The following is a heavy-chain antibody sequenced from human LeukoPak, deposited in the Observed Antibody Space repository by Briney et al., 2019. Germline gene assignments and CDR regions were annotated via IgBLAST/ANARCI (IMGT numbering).Heavy chain of an antibody. J-gene: IGHJ4*02. CDR2: ISWNSGGI. V-gene: IGHV3-9*01. Sequence: GGSLRLSCAASGFTFDDYAMHWVRQAPGKGLEWVSSISWNSGGIGYADSVKGRFTISRDNAKNTLYLQMNSLRAEDTAVYYCARGGDYVEIDYWGQGTLVTVSS. CDR3: ARGGDYVEIDY. CDR1: GFTFDDYA. D-gene: IGHD4-17*01.